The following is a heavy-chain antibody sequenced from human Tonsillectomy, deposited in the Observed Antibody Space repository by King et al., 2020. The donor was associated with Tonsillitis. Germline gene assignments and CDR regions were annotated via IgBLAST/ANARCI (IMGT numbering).Heavy chain of an antibody. CDR1: GGSISSYY. CDR3: ARDGAQWLGPASWYFDL. J-gene: IGHJ2*01. D-gene: IGHD6-19*01. Sequence: VQLQESGPGLVKPSETLSLTCTVSGGSISSYYWSWILQPPGKGLEWIGYIYYSGSTNYNPSLKRRVTISVDTSKNQFSLRLSSVAAADTAVFYCARDGAQWLGPASWYFDLWGRGTLVTVSS. CDR2: IYYSGST. V-gene: IGHV4-59*01.